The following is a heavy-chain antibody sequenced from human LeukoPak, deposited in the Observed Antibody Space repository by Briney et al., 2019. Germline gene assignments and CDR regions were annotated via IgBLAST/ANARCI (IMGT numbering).Heavy chain of an antibody. D-gene: IGHD5-24*01. J-gene: IGHJ3*02. CDR2: IIPIFGTA. V-gene: IGHV1-69*06. CDR3: ASPVEMATKDAFDI. Sequence: GASVKVSCKGSVGTFSSYAISWVRQARGQGLDWMGGIIPIFGTANYAQKFQGRVTITADNSTSTAYMELSSMSSADTAVYSCASPVEMATKDAFDIWGQGTMVTVSS. CDR1: VGTFSSYA.